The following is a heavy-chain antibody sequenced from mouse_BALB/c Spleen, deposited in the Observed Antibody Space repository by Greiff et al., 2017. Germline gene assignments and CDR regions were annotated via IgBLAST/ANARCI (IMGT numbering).Heavy chain of an antibody. CDR1: GFNINDTY. Sequence: EVQLQQSGAELVKPGASVKLSCTASGFNINDTYMHWVKQRPEQGLEWIGRIDPANGNTKYDPKFQGKATITADTSSNTAYLQLSSLTSEDTAVYYCARDYGSRRFAYWGQGTLVTVSA. CDR2: IDPANGNT. V-gene: IGHV14-3*02. J-gene: IGHJ3*01. D-gene: IGHD1-1*01. CDR3: ARDYGSRRFAY.